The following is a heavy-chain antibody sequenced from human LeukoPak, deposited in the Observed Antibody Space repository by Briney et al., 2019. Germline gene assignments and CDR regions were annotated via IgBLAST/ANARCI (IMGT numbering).Heavy chain of an antibody. CDR3: ASEVYYYDSSRMAEYFQH. D-gene: IGHD3-22*01. CDR2: IIPIFGTA. J-gene: IGHJ1*01. Sequence: SVKVSCKASGGTFSSYAISWVRQAPEQGLEWMGRIIPIFGTANYAQKFQGRVTITTDESTSTAYMELSSLRSEDTAVYYCASEVYYYDSSRMAEYFQHWGQGTLVTVSS. CDR1: GGTFSSYA. V-gene: IGHV1-69*05.